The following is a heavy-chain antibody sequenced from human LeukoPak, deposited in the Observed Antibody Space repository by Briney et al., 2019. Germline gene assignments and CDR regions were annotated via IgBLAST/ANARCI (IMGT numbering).Heavy chain of an antibody. J-gene: IGHJ4*02. V-gene: IGHV4-39*07. CDR3: ARGLRRPTVALFPLGSTFDY. D-gene: IGHD4-23*01. CDR1: AGSISSSSYY. CDR2: INHSGST. Sequence: RPSETLSLTCTVSAGSISSSSYYWGWIRQPPGKGLEWIGEINHSGSTNYNPSLKSRVTISVDTSKNQFSLKLSSVTAADTAVYYCARGLRRPTVALFPLGSTFDYWGQGTLVTVSS.